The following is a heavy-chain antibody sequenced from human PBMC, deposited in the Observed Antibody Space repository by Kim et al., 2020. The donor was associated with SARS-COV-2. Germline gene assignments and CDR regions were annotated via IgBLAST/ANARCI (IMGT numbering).Heavy chain of an antibody. CDR2: ISGDGGST. D-gene: IGHD3-22*01. CDR3: AKDPYYYDSSGYPKGDY. CDR1: GFTFDDYA. Sequence: GGSLRLSCAASGFTFDDYAMHWVRQAPGKGLEWVSLISGDGGSTYYADSVKGRFTISRDNSKNSLYLQMNSLRTEDTALYYCAKDPYYYDSSGYPKGDYWGQGTLVTVSS. V-gene: IGHV3-43*02. J-gene: IGHJ4*02.